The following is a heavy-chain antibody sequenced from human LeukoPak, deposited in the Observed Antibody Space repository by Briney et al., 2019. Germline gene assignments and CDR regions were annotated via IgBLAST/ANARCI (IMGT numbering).Heavy chain of an antibody. D-gene: IGHD1-26*01. CDR1: GFTFSSYG. V-gene: IGHV3-30*02. CDR3: ARSLPLRGTYSFDF. CDR2: IRYDGSNK. J-gene: IGHJ4*02. Sequence: GGSLRLSCAASGFTFSSYGMHWVRQAPGKGLEWVAFIRYDGSNKYYADSVKGRFTISRDNSKNTLYLQMNSLRAEDTAVYYCARSLPLRGTYSFDFWGQGTLVTVSS.